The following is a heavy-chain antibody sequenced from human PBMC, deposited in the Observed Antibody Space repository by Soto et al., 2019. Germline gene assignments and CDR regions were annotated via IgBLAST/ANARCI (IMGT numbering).Heavy chain of an antibody. CDR1: GYTLTSYG. Sequence: QVQLVQSGAEVKKPGASVKVSCKASGYTLTSYGISWVRQAPRQGLEWMGWISTYNGNTNYAQRFQGRVALTRDTSTNTAYLEVRSLRSDATAVYYCATFRYGTGSPDYWGQGTLVTVSS. V-gene: IGHV1-18*01. CDR3: ATFRYGTGSPDY. D-gene: IGHD3-10*01. J-gene: IGHJ4*02. CDR2: ISTYNGNT.